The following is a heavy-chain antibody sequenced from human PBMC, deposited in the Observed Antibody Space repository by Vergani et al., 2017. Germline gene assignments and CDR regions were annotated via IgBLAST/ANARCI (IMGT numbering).Heavy chain of an antibody. CDR3: ARHPRAYCGGDCYDD. Sequence: QLQLQESGPGLVKPSETLSLTCSVSGGSISSSSYFWGWIRQPPGQGLEWIGSIYYSGSTYYNPSLKSRVTISVDTSKNQFSLKLSSVTAADMAVYYCARHPRAYCGGDCYDDWGQGTPVTVSS. CDR1: GGSISSSSYF. V-gene: IGHV4-39*01. CDR2: IYYSGST. J-gene: IGHJ4*02. D-gene: IGHD2-21*02.